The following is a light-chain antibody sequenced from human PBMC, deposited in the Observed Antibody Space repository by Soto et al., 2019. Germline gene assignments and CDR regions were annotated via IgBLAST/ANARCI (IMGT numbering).Light chain of an antibody. CDR1: SSDVGGYNY. Sequence: QSALTQPASVSGSPGQSITISCTGTSSDVGGYNYVSWYQQHPGKAPKLMIYEVTHRPSGVSNRFSGSKSGNTASLTISGLQTEDEADYYCSSYTSSITLVFGGGTQLTVL. J-gene: IGLJ2*01. V-gene: IGLV2-14*01. CDR2: EVT. CDR3: SSYTSSITLV.